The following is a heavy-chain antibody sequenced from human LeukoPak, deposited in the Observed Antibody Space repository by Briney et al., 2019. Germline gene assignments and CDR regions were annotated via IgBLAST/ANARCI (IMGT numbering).Heavy chain of an antibody. J-gene: IGHJ4*02. D-gene: IGHD2/OR15-2a*01. CDR2: INSDGSWT. CDR1: GFTFSDYS. V-gene: IGHV3-74*01. Sequence: GGSLRLSCAASGFTFSDYSMNWVRRAPGKGLVWVSHINSDGSWTGYADSVKGRFTISKDNAKNTVSLQMNNLRAEDTAVYYCVTFYETYWGRGTLVTVSS. CDR3: VTFYETY.